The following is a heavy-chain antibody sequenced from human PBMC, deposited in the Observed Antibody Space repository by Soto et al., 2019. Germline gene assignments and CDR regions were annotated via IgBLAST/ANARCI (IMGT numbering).Heavy chain of an antibody. Sequence: QVQLVQSGAEVKKPGASVKVSCKASGDTFTDYYIHWVRQAPGQGLEWMGTVNPSGGHTTYAQHFLGRMTMTRDTSTRTLYMGLTSLTSEDTAVYYCARGGHVVVVTAALDYWGQGTLVTVSS. V-gene: IGHV1-46*01. J-gene: IGHJ4*02. CDR2: VNPSGGHT. CDR1: GDTFTDYY. CDR3: ARGGHVVVVTAALDY. D-gene: IGHD2-21*02.